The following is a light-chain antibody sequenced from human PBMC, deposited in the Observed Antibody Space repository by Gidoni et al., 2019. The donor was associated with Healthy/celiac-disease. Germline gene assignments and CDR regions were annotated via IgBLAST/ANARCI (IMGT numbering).Light chain of an antibody. CDR2: DAS. J-gene: IGKJ1*01. V-gene: IGKV1-33*01. CDR3: QKYDNLPWT. Sequence: DLQLTQSPSSLSSSVGDRVTITCQASQDISNYLNWYQQKPGKAPKLLIYDASNLETGVPSRFSGSGSGTDFTFNISSMQPEDIATYYCQKYDNLPWTFGQGTKVEIK. CDR1: QDISNY.